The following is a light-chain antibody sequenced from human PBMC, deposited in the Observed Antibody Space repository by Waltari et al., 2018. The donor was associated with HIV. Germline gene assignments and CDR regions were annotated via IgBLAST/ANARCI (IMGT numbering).Light chain of an antibody. V-gene: IGLV3-27*01. Sequence: SHELTQPSSVSVSPGQTARITCSGDVLAKTYARSRRQRPGQAPVLLIYKDNERPSGIPERCAGASSGTTVTLTISGARVEDEADYFCYSVADNMGVFGGGTKLTVL. CDR3: YSVADNMGV. CDR2: KDN. CDR1: VLAKTY. J-gene: IGLJ3*02.